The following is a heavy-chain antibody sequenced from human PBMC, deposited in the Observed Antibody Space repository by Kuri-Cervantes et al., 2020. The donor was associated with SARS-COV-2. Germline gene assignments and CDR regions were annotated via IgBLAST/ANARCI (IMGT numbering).Heavy chain of an antibody. CDR1: GGSISSGGYY. Sequence: SETLSLSCTVSGGSISSGGYYWSWIRQHPGKGLEWIGYIYYSGSTYYNPSLKSRVTISVDTSKNQFSLKLSSVTAEDTAVYYCAKCARPDYGDYPRGYYYYYYYMDVWGKGTTVTVSS. CDR3: AKCARPDYGDYPRGYYYYYYYMDV. V-gene: IGHV4-31*03. J-gene: IGHJ6*03. CDR2: IYYSGST. D-gene: IGHD4-17*01.